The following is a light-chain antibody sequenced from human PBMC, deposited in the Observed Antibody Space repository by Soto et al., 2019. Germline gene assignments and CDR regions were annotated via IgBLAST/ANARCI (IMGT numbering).Light chain of an antibody. Sequence: EIVLTQSPATLSLSPGERATLSCRASQSVSSYLAWYQQKPGQAPRLLIYDASIRATGIPPRFSGGGSGTDFTLTISSLEPEDFAVYLCQQRDNWPYTFGQGTKLEIK. CDR1: QSVSSY. J-gene: IGKJ2*01. CDR2: DAS. V-gene: IGKV3-11*01. CDR3: QQRDNWPYT.